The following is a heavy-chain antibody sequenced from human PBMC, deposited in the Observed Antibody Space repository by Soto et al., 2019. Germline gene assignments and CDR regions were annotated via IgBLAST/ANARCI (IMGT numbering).Heavy chain of an antibody. CDR3: ARGGAIFGVVPEYNWFDP. V-gene: IGHV1-69*13. J-gene: IGHJ5*02. D-gene: IGHD3-3*01. CDR1: GGTFSSYS. Sequence: ASVKVSCKASGGTFSSYSISWVRQAPGQGLEWMGGIIPIFGTANYAQKFQGRVTITADESTSTAYMELSSLRSEDTAVYYCARGGAIFGVVPEYNWFDPWGQGTLVTVSS. CDR2: IIPIFGTA.